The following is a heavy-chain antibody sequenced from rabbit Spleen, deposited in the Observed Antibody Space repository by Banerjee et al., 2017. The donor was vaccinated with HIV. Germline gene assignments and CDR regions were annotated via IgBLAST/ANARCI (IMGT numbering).Heavy chain of an antibody. CDR1: GFSFSSNVY. Sequence: QSLEESGGDLVKPGASLILTCTASGFSFSSNVYMCWVRQAPGKGLEWIACISTGSSGYTYYATWAKGRFTSPKTSSTTVTLQMTTLTAADTATYFCARDAGTSFSTYGMDLWGPGTLVTVS. J-gene: IGHJ6*01. V-gene: IGHV1S40*01. CDR2: ISTGSSGYT. CDR3: ARDAGTSFSTYGMDL. D-gene: IGHD4-2*01.